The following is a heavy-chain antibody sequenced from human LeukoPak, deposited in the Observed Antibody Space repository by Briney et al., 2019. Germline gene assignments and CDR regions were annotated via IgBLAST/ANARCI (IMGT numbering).Heavy chain of an antibody. CDR2: INPSGGST. D-gene: IGHD3-22*01. CDR3: VISYYDATGYYDY. V-gene: IGHV1-46*01. J-gene: IGHJ4*02. Sequence: ASVKVSCKASGYTFTSYYMHWVRQAPGQGLEWMGIINPSGGSTSYAQKIQGRVAMTTDTSTSTGYMELRSLRSEDTAVYYCVISYYDATGYYDYWGQGTLVSVSS. CDR1: GYTFTSYY.